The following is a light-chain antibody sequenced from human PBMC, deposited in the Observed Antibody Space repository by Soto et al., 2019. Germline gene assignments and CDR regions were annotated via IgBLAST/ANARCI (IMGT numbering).Light chain of an antibody. CDR2: AAY. Sequence: IQMTQSPSSLSASVGDRVTITCRASKDINNYLNWYQQQPGKGPRLLIYAAYNLQRGVPSRFRGSGSGTDFTLAVSSLQPEDSATYYCLQSYTFPETFGQGTKVEIK. J-gene: IGKJ1*01. V-gene: IGKV1-39*01. CDR3: LQSYTFPET. CDR1: KDINNY.